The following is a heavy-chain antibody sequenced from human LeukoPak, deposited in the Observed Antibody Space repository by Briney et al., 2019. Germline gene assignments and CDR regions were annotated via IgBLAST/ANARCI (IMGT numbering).Heavy chain of an antibody. J-gene: IGHJ4*02. Sequence: WINPNSGVTNYAQKFQGRVTMTRDTSINTAYMELSRLRSDGTAMFYCASGAYSSSWSVDYWGQGTLVTVSS. CDR3: ASGAYSSSWSVDY. V-gene: IGHV1-2*02. CDR2: INPNSGVT. D-gene: IGHD6-13*01.